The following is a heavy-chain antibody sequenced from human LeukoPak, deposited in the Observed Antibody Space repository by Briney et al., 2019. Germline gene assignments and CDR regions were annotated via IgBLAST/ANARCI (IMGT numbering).Heavy chain of an antibody. CDR2: ISNSDSTK. J-gene: IGHJ4*02. Sequence: GRSLRLSCAASGFTFSSYEMNWVRQAPGKGLEWVSYISNSDSTKYYADSVKGRFTISRDNAKNSLYLQMSSLTADDTAVYYCARDSPEYGVIDYWGQGTLVTVSS. CDR1: GFTFSSYE. D-gene: IGHD4-17*01. CDR3: ARDSPEYGVIDY. V-gene: IGHV3-48*03.